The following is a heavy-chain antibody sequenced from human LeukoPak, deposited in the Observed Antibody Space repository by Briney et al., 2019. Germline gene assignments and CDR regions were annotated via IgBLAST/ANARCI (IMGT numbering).Heavy chain of an antibody. CDR3: ARDYRITYYYYYGMDV. D-gene: IGHD5-24*01. CDR1: GFTFSSYA. CDR2: ISYGGSNK. J-gene: IGHJ6*02. Sequence: GGSLRLSCAASGFTFSSYAMHWVRQAPGKGLEWVAVISYGGSNKYYADSVKGRFTISRDNSKNTLYLQMNSLRAEDTAVYYCARDYRITYYYYYGMDVWGQGTTVTVSS. V-gene: IGHV3-30-3*01.